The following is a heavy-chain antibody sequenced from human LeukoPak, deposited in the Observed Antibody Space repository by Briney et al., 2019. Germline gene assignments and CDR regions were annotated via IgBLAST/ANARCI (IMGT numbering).Heavy chain of an antibody. CDR3: AREGGCSSTSCYADY. Sequence: MASETLSLTCTVSGGSISSSSYYWGWIRQPPGKGLEWIGSIYYSGSTYYNPSLKSRVTISVDTSKNQFSLKLSSVTAADTAVYYCAREGGCSSTSCYADYWGQGTLVTVSS. V-gene: IGHV4-39*07. D-gene: IGHD2-2*01. CDR1: GGSISSSSYY. J-gene: IGHJ4*02. CDR2: IYYSGST.